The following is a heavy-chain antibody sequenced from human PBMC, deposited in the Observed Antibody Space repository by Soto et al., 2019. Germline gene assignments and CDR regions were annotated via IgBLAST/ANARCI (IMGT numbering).Heavy chain of an antibody. CDR3: ARSQGGSSSLDIYYYYYYGMDV. J-gene: IGHJ6*02. Sequence: QVQLVQSGVEVKKPGASVKVSCKTSGYTFTTYGVSWVRQAPGLGLEWMGWTSGNNGNTNSAPKFHGRVSMTTDTSTSTAYMELRSLTSDDTAVYYCARSQGGSSSLDIYYYYYYGMDVWGQGTTVTVSS. CDR1: GYTFTTYG. CDR2: TSGNNGNT. D-gene: IGHD2-15*01. V-gene: IGHV1-18*01.